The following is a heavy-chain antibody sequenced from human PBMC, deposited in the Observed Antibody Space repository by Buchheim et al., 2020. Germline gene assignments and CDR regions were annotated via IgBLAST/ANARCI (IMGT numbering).Heavy chain of an antibody. Sequence: QVQLQESGPGLVKPSETLSLTCTVSGGSISSYYWSWIRQPPGKGLEWIGYIYYSGSTNYNPSLKSRVTISVDTSKNQFSLKLSSVTAADTAVYYCARDASGWSRGWFDPWGQGTL. CDR1: GGSISSYY. D-gene: IGHD6-19*01. J-gene: IGHJ5*02. CDR3: ARDASGWSRGWFDP. CDR2: IYYSGST. V-gene: IGHV4-59*01.